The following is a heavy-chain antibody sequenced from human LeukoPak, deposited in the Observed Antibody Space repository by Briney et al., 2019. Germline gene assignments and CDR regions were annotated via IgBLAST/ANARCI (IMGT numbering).Heavy chain of an antibody. V-gene: IGHV4-34*01. D-gene: IGHD3-16*02. CDR3: ARVIYDYVWGSYRYSAVGYFDY. J-gene: IGHJ4*02. Sequence: SETLSLTCAVYGGSFSGYYWTWIRQPPGKGLELIGEISHSGSTNYNPSLKSRVTISVDTSKNQFSLKLSSATAADTAVYYCARVIYDYVWGSYRYSAVGYFDYWGQGTLVTVSS. CDR2: ISHSGST. CDR1: GGSFSGYY.